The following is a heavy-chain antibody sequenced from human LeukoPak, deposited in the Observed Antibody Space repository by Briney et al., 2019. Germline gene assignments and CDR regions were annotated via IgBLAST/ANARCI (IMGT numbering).Heavy chain of an antibody. J-gene: IGHJ4*02. CDR1: GFTFSSYS. V-gene: IGHV3-23*01. CDR3: ARSYYYDSSGYRYFDY. Sequence: GGCLRLSCAASGFTFSSYSMNWVRQAPGKGLEWVSTITGSGANTYYADSVKGRFTISRDNSKNRLYLQMNSLRAEDTAVYYCARSYYYDSSGYRYFDYWGQGTLVTVSS. D-gene: IGHD3-22*01. CDR2: ITGSGANT.